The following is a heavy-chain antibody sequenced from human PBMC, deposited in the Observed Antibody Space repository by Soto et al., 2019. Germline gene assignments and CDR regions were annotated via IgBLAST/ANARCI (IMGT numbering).Heavy chain of an antibody. D-gene: IGHD3-22*01. J-gene: IGHJ4*01. CDR1: VFTFTTAL. CDR2: IKSKTDSGTP. V-gene: IGHV3-15*07. Sequence: PWGSLRLSCAASVFTFTTALRNWVRQAPGKGLEWVGRIKSKTDSGTPHFAAPVRGRFAISRDDSKSMVHLQMNSLKTEDTAVYYFTRECYLKLKVVRFDYWGLGTPVTGS. CDR3: TRECYLKLKVVRFDY.